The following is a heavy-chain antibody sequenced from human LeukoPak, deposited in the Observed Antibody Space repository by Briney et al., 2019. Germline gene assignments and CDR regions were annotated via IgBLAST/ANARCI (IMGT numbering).Heavy chain of an antibody. D-gene: IGHD3-10*01. CDR2: VSTYNGNT. CDR3: ARSLGRFGELYDAFDI. V-gene: IGHV1-18*01. J-gene: IGHJ3*02. Sequence: ASVKVSCKASGYTFTSYGISWVRQAPGRGLEWMGWVSTYNGNTNYAQNLQGRVSMTTDTSTSTTYMDLRSLRSDDTAVYYCARSLGRFGELYDAFDIWGQGTMVTVSS. CDR1: GYTFTSYG.